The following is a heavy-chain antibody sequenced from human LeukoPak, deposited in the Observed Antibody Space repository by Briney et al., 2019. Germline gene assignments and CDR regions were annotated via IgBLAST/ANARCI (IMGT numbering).Heavy chain of an antibody. CDR3: ASGPRYCSGTSCLNWFDP. D-gene: IGHD2-2*01. CDR1: GGXISSYY. V-gene: IGHV4-59*08. Sequence: SETLSLTCTVSGGXISSYYCSWIRQPPGKGLEWIGHIYYSGSTNYNPSLTSRVTISVDTSKNRFSLNLYPVTAADTAVYYCASGPRYCSGTSCLNWFDPWGQGTMVTVSS. J-gene: IGHJ5*02. CDR2: IYYSGST.